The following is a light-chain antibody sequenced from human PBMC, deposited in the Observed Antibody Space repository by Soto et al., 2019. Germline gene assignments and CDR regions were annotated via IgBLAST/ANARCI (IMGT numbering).Light chain of an antibody. Sequence: IVFTQSPATLSLSPGERATLSCRASQSVSSNFLAWYRQKPGQAPRLLIYGASSRAVGIPDRFSGSRSGTDFTLTIRRLEAGDVAVYYCQQYGNAPRTFGQGTKVDIK. V-gene: IGKV3-20*01. CDR1: QSVSSNF. CDR2: GAS. CDR3: QQYGNAPRT. J-gene: IGKJ1*01.